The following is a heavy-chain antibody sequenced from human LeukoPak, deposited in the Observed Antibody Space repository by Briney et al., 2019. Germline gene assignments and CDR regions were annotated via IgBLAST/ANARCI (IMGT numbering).Heavy chain of an antibody. CDR1: GYSFTSYW. J-gene: IGHJ4*02. V-gene: IGHV5-51*01. Sequence: GESLKISCKGSGYSFTSYWIGWVRQMPGKGLEWMGIIYPGDSDTRYSPSFQGQVTFSADKSINTAYLQWKSLEASDTAMYYCTRKGSSWSIDYRGQGTLVPVS. D-gene: IGHD6-13*01. CDR2: IYPGDSDT. CDR3: TRKGSSWSIDY.